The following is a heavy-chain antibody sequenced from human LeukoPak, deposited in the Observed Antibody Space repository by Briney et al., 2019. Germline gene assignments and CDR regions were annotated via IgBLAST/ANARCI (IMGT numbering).Heavy chain of an antibody. J-gene: IGHJ4*02. V-gene: IGHV4-34*01. D-gene: IGHD3-22*01. CDR1: GGSFSGYY. CDR2: INHSGST. Sequence: SETLSLTCAVYGGSFSGYYWSWIRQPPGKGLEWIGEINHSGSTNYNPSLKSRVTISVDTSKNHFSLKLSSVTAADTAVYYCARGHYDSSGYYYWGQGTLVTVSS. CDR3: ARGHYDSSGYYY.